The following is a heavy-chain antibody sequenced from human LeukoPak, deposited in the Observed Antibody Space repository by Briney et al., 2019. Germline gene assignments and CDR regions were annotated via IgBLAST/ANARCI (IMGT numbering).Heavy chain of an antibody. Sequence: SETLSLTCTVSGGSISSYYWSWIRQPPGKGLEWIGYIYYSGSTNYNPSLKSRVTISVDTSRTQFSLKLSSVTAADTAVYYCARKNYGDQLDYWGQGTLVTVSS. J-gene: IGHJ4*02. V-gene: IGHV4-59*08. D-gene: IGHD4-17*01. CDR2: IYYSGST. CDR3: ARKNYGDQLDY. CDR1: GGSISSYY.